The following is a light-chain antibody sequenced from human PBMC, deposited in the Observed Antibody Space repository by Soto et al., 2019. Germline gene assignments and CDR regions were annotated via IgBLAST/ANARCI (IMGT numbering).Light chain of an antibody. V-gene: IGKV1D-16*01. J-gene: IGKJ4*01. CDR3: QQYNAYPLT. Sequence: DIQLTQSPSSLSASVGDRVTITCRASQGLSGWLAWYQQKPEKAPKSLIYATSNLQSGVPSRFSGSGSGTDFPLTISNLQPEDFATYYCQQYNAYPLTFGGGTKVEIK. CDR2: ATS. CDR1: QGLSGW.